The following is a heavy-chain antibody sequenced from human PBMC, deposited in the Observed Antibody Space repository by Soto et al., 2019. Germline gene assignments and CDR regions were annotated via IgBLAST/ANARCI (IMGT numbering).Heavy chain of an antibody. D-gene: IGHD1-20*01. Sequence: KTSETLSLTCAVYGASLSDNYCNWLRQPPGKGLEWIGEINHSGNTNYSPSFQGQVTISADKSITTAYLQWSSLKASDTAMYYCARQEDVTGTVDYSYGYWGQGTLVTVSS. CDR1: GASLSDNY. CDR3: ARQEDVTGTVDYSYGY. CDR2: INHSGNT. V-gene: IGHV4-34*01. J-gene: IGHJ4*02.